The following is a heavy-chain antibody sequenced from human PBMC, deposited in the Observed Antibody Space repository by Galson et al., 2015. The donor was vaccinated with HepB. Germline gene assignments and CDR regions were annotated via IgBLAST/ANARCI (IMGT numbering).Heavy chain of an antibody. Sequence: SLRLSCAASGFTFSSYAMHWVRQAPGKGLEWVAVISYDGSNKYYADSVKGRFTISRDNSKNTLYLQMNSLRAEDTAVYYCARDHGGPDPWIQLWVPWGQGTLVTVSS. CDR3: ARDHGGPDPWIQLWVP. V-gene: IGHV3-30-3*01. CDR2: ISYDGSNK. J-gene: IGHJ5*02. D-gene: IGHD5-18*01. CDR1: GFTFSSYA.